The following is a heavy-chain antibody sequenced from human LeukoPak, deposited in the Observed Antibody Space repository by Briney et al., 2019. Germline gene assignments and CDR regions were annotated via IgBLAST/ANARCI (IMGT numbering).Heavy chain of an antibody. CDR3: ARAEVVSATMYYFDY. CDR2: IYTSGST. V-gene: IGHV4-4*07. J-gene: IGHJ4*02. CDR1: GGSISGYY. Sequence: SETLSLTCTVSGGSISGYYWSWIRQPAGKGLEWIGRIYTSGSTNYNPSLKSRVTMSVDTSKNQFSLKLYSLTAADTAVYYCARAEVVSATMYYFDYWGQGTLATVSS. D-gene: IGHD2-15*01.